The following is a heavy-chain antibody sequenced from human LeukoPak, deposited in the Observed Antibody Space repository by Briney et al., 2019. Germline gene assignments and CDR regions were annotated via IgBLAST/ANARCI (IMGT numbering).Heavy chain of an antibody. V-gene: IGHV1-2*02. Sequence: ASVKASCKASGYTFTGYYMHWVRQAPGQGLEWMGWINPNSGGTNYAQKFQGRVTMTRDTSISTAYMELSRLRSDDTAVYYCARFRRIAAAGGFDPWGQGTLVTASS. J-gene: IGHJ5*02. D-gene: IGHD6-13*01. CDR1: GYTFTGYY. CDR2: INPNSGGT. CDR3: ARFRRIAAAGGFDP.